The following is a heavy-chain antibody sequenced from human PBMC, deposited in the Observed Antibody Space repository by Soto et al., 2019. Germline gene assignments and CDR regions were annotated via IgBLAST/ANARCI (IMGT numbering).Heavy chain of an antibody. CDR3: ARVLRYFDWLSPQVFDY. CDR2: IYYSGST. V-gene: IGHV4-59*01. J-gene: IGHJ4*02. Sequence: LSLTCTVSGGSISSYYWSWIRQPPGKGLEWIGYIYYSGSTNYNPSLKSRVTISVDTSKNQFSLKLSSVTAADTAVYYCARVLRYFDWLSPQVFDYWGQGTLVTVSS. CDR1: GGSISSYY. D-gene: IGHD3-9*01.